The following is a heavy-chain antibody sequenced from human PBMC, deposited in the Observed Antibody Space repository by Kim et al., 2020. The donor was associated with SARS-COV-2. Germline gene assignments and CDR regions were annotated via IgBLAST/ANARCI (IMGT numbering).Heavy chain of an antibody. J-gene: IGHJ4*02. CDR2: INSDGSDT. V-gene: IGHV3-74*01. CDR1: GFTFSSHR. Sequence: GGSLRLSCAASGFTFSSHRMHWVRHTPGKGLVWVSRINSDGSDTSYADSVTGRFTISRDNARNTLFLQMNSLTAADTAVYYCARNNWGIDYWGQGTRVT. D-gene: IGHD7-27*01. CDR3: ARNNWGIDY.